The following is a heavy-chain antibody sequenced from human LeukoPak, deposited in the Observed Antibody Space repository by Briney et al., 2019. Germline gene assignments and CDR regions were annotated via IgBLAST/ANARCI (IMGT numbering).Heavy chain of an antibody. Sequence: ASVKVSCKASGYTFSGYYMHWVRQAPGQGLEWLGRINPNSGGTNYAQKVQGRVTMTRDTSMSTAYMELSRLRSDATAVYYCARDLSVYYYDSSGYYSGFDPWGQGTMVTSSS. CDR3: ARDLSVYYYDSSGYYSGFDP. V-gene: IGHV1-2*06. J-gene: IGHJ5*02. D-gene: IGHD3-22*01. CDR1: GYTFSGYY. CDR2: INPNSGGT.